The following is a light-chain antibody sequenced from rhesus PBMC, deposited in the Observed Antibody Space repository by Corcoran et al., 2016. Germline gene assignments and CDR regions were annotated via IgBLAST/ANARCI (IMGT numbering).Light chain of an antibody. CDR2: SAS. J-gene: IGKJ4*01. V-gene: IGKV1-46*01. CDR1: QSFSSS. Sequence: DIQMTQSPSSLSASVGDTVTITCRASQSFSSSLAWYQQKAGKAPKLLLHSASRLESGVPSRLSGRKSGTEFTLTISSRQPEDIANYYCQQYYSDPLTFGGGTKVELK. CDR3: QQYYSDPLT.